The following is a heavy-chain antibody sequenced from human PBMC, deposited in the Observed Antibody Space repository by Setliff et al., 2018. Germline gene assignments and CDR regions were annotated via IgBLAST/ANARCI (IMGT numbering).Heavy chain of an antibody. J-gene: IGHJ4*02. CDR1: GYTFTYFG. CDR3: ARHDTTWPGGIDS. Sequence: ASVKVSCKASGYTFTYFGLSWVRQAPGQGLEWMGWISPYNGQTTYAQRFQGRITMTTDTSTDTAYMELRNLRSDDTAVYYCARHDTTWPGGIDSWGQGTLVTVSS. CDR2: ISPYNGQT. D-gene: IGHD3-16*01. V-gene: IGHV1-18*01.